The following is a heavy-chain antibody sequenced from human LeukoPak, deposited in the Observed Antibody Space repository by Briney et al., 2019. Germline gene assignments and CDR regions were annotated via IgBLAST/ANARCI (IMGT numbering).Heavy chain of an antibody. CDR1: GYTFTGYY. V-gene: IGHV1-46*01. Sequence: ASVKVSCKASGYTFTGYYMHWVRQAPGQGLEWMGWINPSGVSTSYAQKFQGRVTMTRDMSTSTVYMELSSLRSEDTAVYYCARDPTLGGVIGLNYFDYWGQGTLVTVSS. CDR2: INPSGVST. D-gene: IGHD3-16*02. CDR3: ARDPTLGGVIGLNYFDY. J-gene: IGHJ4*02.